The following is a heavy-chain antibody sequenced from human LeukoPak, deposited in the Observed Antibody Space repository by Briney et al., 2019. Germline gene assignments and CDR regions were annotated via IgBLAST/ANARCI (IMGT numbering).Heavy chain of an antibody. Sequence: GGSLRLSCAASGFTFSSYAMSWVRQAPGKGLEWVSAISGSGGSTYYADSVKGRFTISRDNSKNTLYLQMNSLRAEDTAVYYCAKSFHGSSGWYPYFDYWGQGTLVTVSS. J-gene: IGHJ4*02. CDR1: GFTFSSYA. CDR2: ISGSGGST. D-gene: IGHD6-19*01. CDR3: AKSFHGSSGWYPYFDY. V-gene: IGHV3-23*01.